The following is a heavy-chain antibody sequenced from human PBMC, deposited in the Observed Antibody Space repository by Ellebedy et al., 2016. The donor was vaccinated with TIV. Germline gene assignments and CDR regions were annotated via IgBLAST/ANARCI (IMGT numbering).Heavy chain of an antibody. CDR2: ISGNGENT. J-gene: IGHJ4*02. CDR1: GYPFSSYG. Sequence: AASVKVSCKASGYPFSSYGMSWVRQAPGRGLEWMGWISGNGENTNYEQKFQGRVTMTADTSTSTIYMELRSLRSDDTAVYFCARDQGTKSVDYWGQGTLVTVSS. CDR3: ARDQGTKSVDY. V-gene: IGHV1-18*04.